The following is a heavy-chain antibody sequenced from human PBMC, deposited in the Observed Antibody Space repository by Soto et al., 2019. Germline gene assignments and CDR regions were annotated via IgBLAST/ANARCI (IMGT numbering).Heavy chain of an antibody. CDR3: ARDGYYYGSGSYYMRWFDP. J-gene: IGHJ5*02. CDR1: GGSISSGDYY. D-gene: IGHD3-10*01. Sequence: SETLSLTCTVSGGSISSGDYYWSWIRQPPGKGLEWSGYIYYSGSTYYNPSLKSRVTISVDTSKNQFSLKLSSVTAADTAVYYCARDGYYYGSGSYYMRWFDPWGQGTLVTVSS. CDR2: IYYSGST. V-gene: IGHV4-30-4*08.